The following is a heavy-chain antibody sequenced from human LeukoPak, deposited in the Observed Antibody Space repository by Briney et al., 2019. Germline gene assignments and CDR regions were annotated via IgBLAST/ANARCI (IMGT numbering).Heavy chain of an antibody. CDR2: ISAYNGNT. V-gene: IGHV1-18*01. CDR1: GYTFTSYG. D-gene: IGHD3-22*01. J-gene: IGHJ4*02. Sequence: ASVKVSCKASGYTFTSYGISWVRQAPGQGLEWMGWISAYNGNTNYAQKLQGRVTMTTDTSTSTAYMELRSLRSDDTAVYYCARSSGGYYYDSSGFLDYWGRGTLVTVSS. CDR3: ARSSGGYYYDSSGFLDY.